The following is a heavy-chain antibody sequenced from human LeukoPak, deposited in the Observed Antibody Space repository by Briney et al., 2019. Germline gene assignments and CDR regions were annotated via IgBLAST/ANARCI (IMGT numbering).Heavy chain of an antibody. CDR1: GGSIISSSYY. CDR2: IYYSGST. CDR3: ARHAGSYYTYHFDY. Sequence: SETLSLTCTVSGGSIISSSYYWGWIRQPPGKGLEWIGSIYYSGSTNYKPSLRSRVTISVDTSKNQFSLKLSSVTAADTAVYYCARHAGSYYTYHFDYWGQGTLVTVSS. V-gene: IGHV4-39*01. D-gene: IGHD3-22*01. J-gene: IGHJ4*02.